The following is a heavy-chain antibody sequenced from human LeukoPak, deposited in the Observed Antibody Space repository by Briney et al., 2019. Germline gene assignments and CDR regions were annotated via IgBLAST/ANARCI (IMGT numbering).Heavy chain of an antibody. CDR2: MNPNSGNK. V-gene: IGHV1-8*01. J-gene: IGHJ6*03. D-gene: IGHD6-19*01. Sequence: ASVTVSCKASGYSFTNFDINWVRQATGQGLEWMGWMNPNSGNKGYAQKFQGRVTMTMNTSITTAYMELSSLRSEDTAVYYCARGPQWRGDYYYMDVWGRGTTVTVSS. CDR1: GYSFTNFD. CDR3: ARGPQWRGDYYYMDV.